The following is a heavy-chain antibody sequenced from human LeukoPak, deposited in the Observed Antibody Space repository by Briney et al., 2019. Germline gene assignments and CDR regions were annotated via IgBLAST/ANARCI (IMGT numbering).Heavy chain of an antibody. CDR2: ISSSSVYI. D-gene: IGHD5-24*01. J-gene: IGHJ4*02. CDR1: GFTFSSYG. Sequence: GGSLRLSCAASGFTFSSYGMKWVRQAPGKGLEWVSSISSSSVYIYYADSVKGRFTISRDNAKNSLYLQMASLRAEDTAVYYCAKEGWLQSWDYWGQGTLVTVSS. V-gene: IGHV3-21*01. CDR3: AKEGWLQSWDY.